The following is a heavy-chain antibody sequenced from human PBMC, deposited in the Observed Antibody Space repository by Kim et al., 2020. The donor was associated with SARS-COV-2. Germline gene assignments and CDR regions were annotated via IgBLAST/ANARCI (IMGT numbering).Heavy chain of an antibody. CDR3: AREVGYSSGRDDAFDI. D-gene: IGHD6-19*01. J-gene: IGHJ3*02. CDR1: GFTFSSYD. Sequence: GGSLRLSCAASGFTFSSYDMHWVRQATGKGLEWVSAIGTAGDTYYPGSVKGRFTISRENAKNSLYLQMNSLRAGDTAVYYCAREVGYSSGRDDAFDIWGQGTMVTVSS. V-gene: IGHV3-13*01. CDR2: IGTAGDT.